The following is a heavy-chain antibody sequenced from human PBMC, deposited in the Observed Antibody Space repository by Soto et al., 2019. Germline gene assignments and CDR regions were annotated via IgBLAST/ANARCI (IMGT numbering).Heavy chain of an antibody. J-gene: IGHJ6*02. CDR3: ARGLPYSSSWYDYYYYYGMDV. Sequence: TMSLTYAVSGGSFSSGGYSWSWIRQPPGKGLELIGYIYHSGSTYYNPSLKSRVTMSVDTSKNQFSLKLSSVTAADTAVYYCARGLPYSSSWYDYYYYYGMDVWGQGTTVTVSS. D-gene: IGHD6-13*01. CDR2: IYHSGST. V-gene: IGHV4-30-2*01. CDR1: GGSFSSGGYS.